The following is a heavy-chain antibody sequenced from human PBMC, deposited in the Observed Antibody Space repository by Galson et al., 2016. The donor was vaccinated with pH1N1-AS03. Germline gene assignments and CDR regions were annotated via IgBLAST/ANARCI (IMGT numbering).Heavy chain of an antibody. Sequence: SLRLSCAASGFTFNTGMTWVRQVPGKGLEWVSSISSNGGLTYHADSVKGRFTISRDNSKNILYLLMNGLRAEDTALYYCARIPVPGSWYFDYWGQGILVTVSS. CDR1: GFTFNTG. J-gene: IGHJ4*02. CDR2: ISSNGGLT. D-gene: IGHD6-19*01. CDR3: ARIPVPGSWYFDY. V-gene: IGHV3-23*01.